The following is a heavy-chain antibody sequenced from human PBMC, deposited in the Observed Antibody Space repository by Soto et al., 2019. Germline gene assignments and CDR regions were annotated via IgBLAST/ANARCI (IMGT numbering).Heavy chain of an antibody. CDR1: GFSLNTRGVG. V-gene: IGHV2-5*02. Sequence: PTLVNPTQTLTLTCTFSGFSLNTRGVGVGWIRQPPGKALEWLTLIYWDDAKEYSPSLKSRLTITKDTSKNQVVLIMTNMDPVGTATYYCAHSSVSGQWLVTYFDYWGQGTLVTAPQ. D-gene: IGHD6-19*01. J-gene: IGHJ4*02. CDR3: AHSSVSGQWLVTYFDY. CDR2: IYWDDAK.